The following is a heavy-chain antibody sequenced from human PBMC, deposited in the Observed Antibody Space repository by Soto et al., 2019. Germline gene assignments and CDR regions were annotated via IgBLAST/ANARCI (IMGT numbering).Heavy chain of an antibody. V-gene: IGHV4-59*08. Sequence: PSETLSLTCTVSGGSISSYYWSWIRQPPGKGLEGIGYIYYSGSTNYNPSLKSRGTISVDTSKNQFSLKLSSVTAADTAVYYCARGASGHTILGYFDKSYYFDYWGQGTLVTVSS. CDR2: IYYSGST. CDR1: GGSISSYY. D-gene: IGHD3-9*01. CDR3: ARGASGHTILGYFDKSYYFDY. J-gene: IGHJ4*02.